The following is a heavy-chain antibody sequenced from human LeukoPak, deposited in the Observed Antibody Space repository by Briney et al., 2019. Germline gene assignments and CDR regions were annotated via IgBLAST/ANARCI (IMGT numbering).Heavy chain of an antibody. CDR3: ASSAEARTDV. V-gene: IGHV4-39*01. CDR1: GVSISSSSYY. D-gene: IGHD1-14*01. Sequence: SETLSLTCTVSGVSISSSSYYWGWIRQPPGKGLEWIGSIYYSGSTYYNPSLKSRVTISVDTSKNQFSLKLSSVTAADTAVYYCASSAEARTDVWGKGTTVTVSS. J-gene: IGHJ6*04. CDR2: IYYSGST.